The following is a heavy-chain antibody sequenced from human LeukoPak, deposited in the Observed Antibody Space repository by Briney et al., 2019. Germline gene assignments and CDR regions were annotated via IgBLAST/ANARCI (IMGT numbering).Heavy chain of an antibody. Sequence: GGSLRLSCAGSGFTSHSWMSWVRQAPGKGLEWVSGISGNGGSTYYADPVKGRFTTSRDNSKSTVYLQMNSLRAEDTAVYYCAKNGLGYGSDIWGQGTMVTAFS. D-gene: IGHD6-19*01. J-gene: IGHJ3*02. CDR1: GFTSHSW. CDR2: ISGNGGST. V-gene: IGHV3-23*01. CDR3: AKNGLGYGSDI.